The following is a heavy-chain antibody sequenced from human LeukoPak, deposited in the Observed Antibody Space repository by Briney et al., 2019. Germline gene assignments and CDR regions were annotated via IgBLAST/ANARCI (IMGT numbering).Heavy chain of an antibody. V-gene: IGHV1-18*01. CDR1: GYTFTSYD. Sequence: ASVRVSCKASGYTFTSYDINWVRQATGQGLEWMGWINPNSGGTNYAQKLQGRVTMTTDTSTSTAYMELRSLRSDDTAVYYCARDWAPYYYDSSGPDYWGQGTLVTVSS. J-gene: IGHJ4*02. CDR2: INPNSGGT. D-gene: IGHD3-22*01. CDR3: ARDWAPYYYDSSGPDY.